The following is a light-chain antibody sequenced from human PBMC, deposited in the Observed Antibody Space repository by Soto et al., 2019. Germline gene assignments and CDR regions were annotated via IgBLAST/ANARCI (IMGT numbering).Light chain of an antibody. Sequence: QSALTQPASVSGSPGQSSTISCTGTSSDVGDYKYVSWYQQHPDKAPKLIIFVNSNRPSGISNRFSASKSGNTASLTISGLQAEDEADYYCSSYTSSDTPYVFGTGTTLTVL. CDR3: SSYTSSDTPYV. J-gene: IGLJ1*01. CDR2: VNS. V-gene: IGLV2-14*01. CDR1: SSDVGDYKY.